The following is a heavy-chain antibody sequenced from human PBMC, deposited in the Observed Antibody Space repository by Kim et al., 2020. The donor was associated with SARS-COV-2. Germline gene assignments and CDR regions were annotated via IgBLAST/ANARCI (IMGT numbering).Heavy chain of an antibody. Sequence: SETLSLTCTVSGGSISSSSYYWGWIRQPPGKGLEWIGSIYYSGSTYYNPSLKSRVTISVDTSKNQFSLKLSSVTAADTAVYYCARWSGSGAFDIWGQGTMVTVSS. CDR1: GGSISSSSYY. V-gene: IGHV4-39*01. J-gene: IGHJ3*02. CDR3: ARWSGSGAFDI. CDR2: IYYSGST. D-gene: IGHD6-25*01.